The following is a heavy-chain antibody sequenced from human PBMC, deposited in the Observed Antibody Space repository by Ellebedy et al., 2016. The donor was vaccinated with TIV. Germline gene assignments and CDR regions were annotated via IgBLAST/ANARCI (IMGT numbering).Heavy chain of an antibody. CDR1: GGSIDGNY. J-gene: IGHJ6*02. D-gene: IGHD1-14*01. V-gene: IGHV4-59*01. CDR3: ARGTVGVYGLDV. Sequence: MPSETLSLTCSVSGGSIDGNYWTWIRQPPGKGLEWIGYIFYTGDTTYNPSLKSRLTLSVDPSKNLLYLKLSAVTTADTAVYYCARGTVGVYGLDVWGQGTTVTVSS. CDR2: IFYTGDT.